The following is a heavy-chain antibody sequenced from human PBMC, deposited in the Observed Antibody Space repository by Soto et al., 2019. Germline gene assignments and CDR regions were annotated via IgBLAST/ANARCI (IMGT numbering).Heavy chain of an antibody. D-gene: IGHD3-3*01. CDR2: ITWNSRVL. CDR1: GLNFDDFA. CDR3: AKGRYDFWSPYYFDS. J-gene: IGHJ4*02. Sequence: EVQLVESGGRLVQPGRSLRLSCVGTGLNFDDFAMHWVRQSPGKGLEWVSGITWNSRVLAYADSVKGRFTISRDNARNSLYLQMDSLRDEDTALYYCAKGRYDFWSPYYFDSWGQGTLVTVSS. V-gene: IGHV3-9*01.